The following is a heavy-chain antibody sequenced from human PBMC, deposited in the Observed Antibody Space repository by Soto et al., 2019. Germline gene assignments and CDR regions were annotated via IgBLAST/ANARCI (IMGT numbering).Heavy chain of an antibody. D-gene: IGHD4-17*01. CDR3: TLSFGDSYHYSNSTNV. J-gene: IGHJ6*02. V-gene: IGHV5-51*01. CDR2: IHPGDSDT. Sequence: PGESLKISCEGSGFSFSKYTVGWVRQIPGKGLEWMGIIHPGDSDTRYSPSFQGQVTISADKSISTAYLQWSSLKASDTAMYYCTLSFGDSYHYSNSTNVWGQGTTVTVPS. CDR1: GFSFSKYT.